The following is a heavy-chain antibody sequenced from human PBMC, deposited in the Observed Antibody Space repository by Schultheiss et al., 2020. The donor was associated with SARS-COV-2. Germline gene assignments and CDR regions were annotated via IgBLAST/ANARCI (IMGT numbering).Heavy chain of an antibody. V-gene: IGHV4-39*01. CDR3: ARRPYSYDSSGYPSKGNYYYYYGVDV. J-gene: IGHJ6*02. CDR1: GGSISSSSYY. Sequence: SETLSLTCTVSGGSISSSSYYWGWIRQPPGKGLEWNGNIYYNGSSYYNPSLKSRVTISVDTSKNQFSLKLNSVTAADTAVFYCARRPYSYDSSGYPSKGNYYYYYGVDVWGQGTTVTVSS. D-gene: IGHD3-22*01. CDR2: IYYNGSS.